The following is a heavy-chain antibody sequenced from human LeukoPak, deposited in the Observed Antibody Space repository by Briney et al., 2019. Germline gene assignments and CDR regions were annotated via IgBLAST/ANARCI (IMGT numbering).Heavy chain of an antibody. CDR1: GYTFTGYY. V-gene: IGHV1-2*06. CDR2: INPNSGGT. Sequence: ASVKVSCKASGYTFTGYYMHWVRQAPGQGLEWMGRINPNSGGTNYAQKFQGRVTMTRDTSISTAHMELSRLRSDDTAVYYWARDRYDYVWGSYRHDAFDIWGQGTMVTVSS. D-gene: IGHD3-16*02. J-gene: IGHJ3*02. CDR3: ARDRYDYVWGSYRHDAFDI.